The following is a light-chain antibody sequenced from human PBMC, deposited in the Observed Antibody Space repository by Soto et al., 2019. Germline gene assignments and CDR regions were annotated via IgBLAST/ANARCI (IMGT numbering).Light chain of an antibody. V-gene: IGLV1-44*01. Sequence: QPVLTQPPSASGTPGQRVTISCSGSSSNVGSNSVNWYQHFPGTAPKVLIYRSTQRPSGVPDRFSGSKSGTSASLAISGLQSEAEADYYCAAWDDSLYGVVFGVGTKLTVL. CDR3: AAWDDSLYGVV. CDR1: SSNVGSNS. J-gene: IGLJ2*01. CDR2: RST.